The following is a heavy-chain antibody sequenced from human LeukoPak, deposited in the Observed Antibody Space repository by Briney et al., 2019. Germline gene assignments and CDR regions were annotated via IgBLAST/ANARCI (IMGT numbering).Heavy chain of an antibody. CDR1: GFTSSCCA. V-gene: IGHV3-23*01. CDR2: ISGSGGST. J-gene: IGHJ4*02. Sequence: QPGGSLRLSCAASGFTSSCCAMSWVRQAPGKGLEWVSAISGSGGSTYYADSVKGRFTISRDNSKNTLYLQMNSLRAEDTATYYCAARPTSAAVAPSDYWGQGTLVTVSS. D-gene: IGHD6-19*01. CDR3: AARPTSAAVAPSDY.